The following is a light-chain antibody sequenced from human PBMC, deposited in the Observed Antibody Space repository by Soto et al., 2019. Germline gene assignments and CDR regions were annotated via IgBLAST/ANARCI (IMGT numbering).Light chain of an antibody. CDR1: QSVRSER. CDR2: DAS. V-gene: IGKV3-20*01. CDR3: QQYGSSPRT. Sequence: IALTQSPDTLSLPPGERATLSCRASQSVRSERLAWYQQKRGQAPTLLIFDASSRASGTPERFSGSGSGTDFTLSISRLEPEDFAVYDCQQYGSSPRTVGQGTRLENK. J-gene: IGKJ5*01.